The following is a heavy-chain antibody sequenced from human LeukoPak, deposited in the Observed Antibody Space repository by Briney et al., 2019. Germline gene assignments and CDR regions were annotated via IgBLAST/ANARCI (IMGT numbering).Heavy chain of an antibody. Sequence: SETLSLTCAVYGGSFSAYYWSWIRQPPGKGLEWIGEINHSGSTNYNPSLKSRVTISVDTSKNQFSLKLSSVTVADTAVYYCARGPHAHRSWDQGTLVTVSS. CDR1: GGSFSAYY. CDR3: ARGPHAHRS. CDR2: INHSGST. D-gene: IGHD2-2*01. V-gene: IGHV4-34*01. J-gene: IGHJ4*02.